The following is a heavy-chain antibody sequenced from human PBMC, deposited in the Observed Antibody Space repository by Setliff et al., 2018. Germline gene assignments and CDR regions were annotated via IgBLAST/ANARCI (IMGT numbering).Heavy chain of an antibody. CDR3: ARFCGTSNCQHAPLFDY. CDR1: GASISDSY. V-gene: IGHV4-4*08. Sequence: ETLSLTCGVSGASISDSYWSWIRQPPGKGLEWIGHILTTGSTNYNPSLKSRIAISADTSRDRFSLRLTSVTAADTAVYYCARFCGTSNCQHAPLFDYWGQGILVTVSS. J-gene: IGHJ4*02. D-gene: IGHD1-1*01. CDR2: ILTTGST.